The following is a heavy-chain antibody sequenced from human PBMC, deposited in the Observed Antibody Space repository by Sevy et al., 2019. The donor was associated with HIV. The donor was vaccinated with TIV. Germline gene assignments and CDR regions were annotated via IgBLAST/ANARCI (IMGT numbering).Heavy chain of an antibody. CDR2: IQYDGSHK. D-gene: IGHD1-1*01. Sequence: GGSLRLSCAASGFTFSNFGMHWVRQAPGKVLEWVSFIQYDGSHKYYTDSVKGRLTISRDNSKNTLYLQMNSLRAEDTAVYYCVKEGGVTGTGGDCSGQGTLVTVSS. V-gene: IGHV3-30*02. J-gene: IGHJ4*02. CDR1: GFTFSNFG. CDR3: VKEGGVTGTGGDC.